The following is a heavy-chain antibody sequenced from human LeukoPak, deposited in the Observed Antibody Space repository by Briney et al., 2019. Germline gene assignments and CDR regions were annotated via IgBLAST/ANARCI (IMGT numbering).Heavy chain of an antibody. D-gene: IGHD3-3*01. J-gene: IGHJ6*03. CDR2: IYYSGST. V-gene: IGHV4-30-4*08. CDR1: GGSISSGDYY. Sequence: PSETLSLTCTVSGGSISSGDYYWTWIRQPPGKGLEWIGCIYYSGSTYYNPSLKSRVTISVDTSKNQFSLKPSSVTAADTAVYYCAREVTIFGVVAHYMDVWGKGTTVTVSS. CDR3: AREVTIFGVVAHYMDV.